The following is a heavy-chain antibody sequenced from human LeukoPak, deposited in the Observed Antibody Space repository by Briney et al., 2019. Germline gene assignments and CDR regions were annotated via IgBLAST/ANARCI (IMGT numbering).Heavy chain of an antibody. CDR2: IYYSGST. CDR3: ARGLVNPYDAFDI. Sequence: NPSQTLSLTCTVSGGSISSGDYYWGWIRQPPGKGLEWIGYIYYSGSTYYNPSLKSRVTISVDTSKNQFSLKLSSVTAADTAVYYCARGLVNPYDAFDIWGQGTMVTVSS. D-gene: IGHD3-9*01. CDR1: GGSISSGDYY. J-gene: IGHJ3*02. V-gene: IGHV4-30-4*01.